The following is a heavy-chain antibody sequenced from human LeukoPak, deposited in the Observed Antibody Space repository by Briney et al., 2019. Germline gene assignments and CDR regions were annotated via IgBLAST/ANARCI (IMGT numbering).Heavy chain of an antibody. CDR3: ARSYDSRSRWFDP. D-gene: IGHD3-22*01. V-gene: IGHV4-61*02. Sequence: SETLSLTCTVSGGSISSGSYYWSWIRQPAGKGLEWIGRIYTSGSTNYNPSLKSRVTISVDASKNQFSLKLSSVTAADTAVYYCARSYDSRSRWFDPWGQGTLVTVSS. CDR2: IYTSGST. CDR1: GGSISSGSYY. J-gene: IGHJ5*02.